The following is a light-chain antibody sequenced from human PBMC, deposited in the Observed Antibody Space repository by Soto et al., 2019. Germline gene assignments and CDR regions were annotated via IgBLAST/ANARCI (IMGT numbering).Light chain of an antibody. CDR1: QSVGNN. CDR2: GA. Sequence: IVMTQSPVTLSVSPGERGKFSCRASQSVGNNLAWYQQKPGQCPRRLIYGASRATASSARFSGGGSGSEFTLTINSLQPEDLAFYYCQQYDNWPPSLGGGTKVEIK. CDR3: QQYDNWPPS. J-gene: IGKJ4*01. V-gene: IGKV3-15*01.